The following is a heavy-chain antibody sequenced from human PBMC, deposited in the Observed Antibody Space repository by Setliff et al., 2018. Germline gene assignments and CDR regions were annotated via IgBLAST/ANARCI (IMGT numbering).Heavy chain of an antibody. CDR3: ARGASLTVADRGSFAF. CDR1: GYNFITFG. J-gene: IGHJ4*02. V-gene: IGHV1-69*13. Sequence: SVKVSCKTSGYNFITFGISWVRQAPGQGPEWMGWISPIFGSANYAQKFRGRVTISADESTSTVYMDVSSLTSDDTAMYYCARGASLTVADRGSFAFWGQGTLVTVSS. CDR2: ISPIFGSA. D-gene: IGHD6-19*01.